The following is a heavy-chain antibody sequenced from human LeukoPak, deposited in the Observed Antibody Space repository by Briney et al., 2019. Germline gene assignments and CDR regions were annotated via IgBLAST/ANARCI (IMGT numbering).Heavy chain of an antibody. CDR2: IYYSGST. J-gene: IGHJ3*02. V-gene: IGHV4-61*01. Sequence: SEPLSLTCTASGGSVSSGSYWWSWIRQPPGKWLEWIGYIYYSGSTNYSPSLKSRVTISVDTSKNHVSLKRSSVTASDTAMYYCARAIRVDTAKGFAFDIWGQGTMVTVSS. CDR3: ARAIRVDTAKGFAFDI. CDR1: GGSVSSGSYW. D-gene: IGHD5-18*01.